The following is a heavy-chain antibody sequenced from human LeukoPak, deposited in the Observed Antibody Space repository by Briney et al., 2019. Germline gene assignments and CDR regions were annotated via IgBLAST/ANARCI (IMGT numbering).Heavy chain of an antibody. V-gene: IGHV4-59*01. Sequence: SETLSLTCTVSGGSISSYYWSWIRQPPGKGLEWIGYIYYSGSTNYNPSLKSRVTISVDTSKNQFSLKLSSVTAADTAVYYCAREVGYYDSSGYMFDYWGQGTLVTVSS. CDR3: AREVGYYDSSGYMFDY. CDR2: IYYSGST. CDR1: GGSISSYY. D-gene: IGHD3-22*01. J-gene: IGHJ4*02.